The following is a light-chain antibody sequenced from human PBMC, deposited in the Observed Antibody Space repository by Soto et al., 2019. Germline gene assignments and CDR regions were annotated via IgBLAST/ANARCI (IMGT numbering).Light chain of an antibody. CDR2: EDN. CDR1: SGSIASNY. CDR3: QSYDSSTVV. Sequence: NFMLTQPHSVSESPGKTVTISCTRSSGSIASNYVQWYQQHPGSAPTTVIYEDNQRPSGVPDRFSGSTDGSSNSASLTISGLQTEDEADYYCQSYDSSTVVFGGGTKLTVL. J-gene: IGLJ2*01. V-gene: IGLV6-57*04.